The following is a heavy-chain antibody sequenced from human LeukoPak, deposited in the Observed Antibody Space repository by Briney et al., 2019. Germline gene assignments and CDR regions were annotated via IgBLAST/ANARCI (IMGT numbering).Heavy chain of an antibody. J-gene: IGHJ5*02. Sequence: SETLSLTCTVSGDSINTNNHWAWIRQPAGKGLEWIGRLHNSGSTNYNPSLQSRVTISVDTSTNQFSLKMTSATAADTAVYFCARDTLRSSFAPWGQGILVTVSS. D-gene: IGHD6-13*01. CDR1: GDSINTNN. CDR2: LHNSGST. CDR3: ARDTLRSSFAP. V-gene: IGHV4-4*07.